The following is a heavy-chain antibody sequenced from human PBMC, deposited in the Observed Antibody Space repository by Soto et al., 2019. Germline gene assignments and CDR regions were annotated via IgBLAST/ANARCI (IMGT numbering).Heavy chain of an antibody. J-gene: IGHJ3*02. V-gene: IGHV3-21*01. CDR2: ISSSSSYI. Sequence: EVQLVESGGGLVKPGGSLRLSCAASGFTFSSYSMNWVRQAPGKGLEWVSSISSSSSYIYYADSVKGRFTISRDNAKNSLYLQMNSLRAEDTAVYYCARVVVAANGVNAFDIWGQGTMVTVSS. CDR3: ARVVVAANGVNAFDI. D-gene: IGHD2-15*01. CDR1: GFTFSSYS.